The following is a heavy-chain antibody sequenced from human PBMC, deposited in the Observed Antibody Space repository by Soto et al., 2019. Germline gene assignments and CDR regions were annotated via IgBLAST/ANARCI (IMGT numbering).Heavy chain of an antibody. V-gene: IGHV1-3*01. Sequence: GXSVKVSCKTSGYSLTSYAIHWVRQAPGQRLEWMGWINADNGDTKYSQKFSGRVTITRDTSANTAFMELSSLRSEDTAMYYCARELQGLYYFDLWGQRTLVTVSS. CDR1: GYSLTSYA. J-gene: IGHJ4*02. D-gene: IGHD4-4*01. CDR3: ARELQGLYYFDL. CDR2: INADNGDT.